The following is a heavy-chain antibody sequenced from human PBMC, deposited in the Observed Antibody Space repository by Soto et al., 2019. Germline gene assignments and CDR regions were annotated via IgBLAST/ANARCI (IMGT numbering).Heavy chain of an antibody. Sequence: SVKVSCKASGGTFSSYAISWVRQAPGQGLEWMGGIVPIFGTANYAQKFQGRVTITADESTSTAYMELSSLRSEDTAVYYCARVTTFTNDGYYYYGMDVWGQGTTVTVSS. V-gene: IGHV1-69*13. CDR2: IVPIFGTA. D-gene: IGHD1-1*01. CDR3: ARVTTFTNDGYYYYGMDV. J-gene: IGHJ6*02. CDR1: GGTFSSYA.